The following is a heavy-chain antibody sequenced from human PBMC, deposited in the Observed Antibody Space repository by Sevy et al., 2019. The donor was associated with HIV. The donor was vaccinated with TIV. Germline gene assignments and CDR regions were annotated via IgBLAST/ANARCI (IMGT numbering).Heavy chain of an antibody. CDR2: ISGSGTRT. D-gene: IGHD3-22*01. CDR3: AKGGGGHYDPDEIAYYFYYYNMDV. J-gene: IGHJ6*03. CDR1: GFSFDSYG. V-gene: IGHV3-23*01. Sequence: GGSLRLSCAVSGFSFDSYGMTWVHQAPGKGLEWVSAISGSGTRTYYADSVKGRLIISRDNSKNTLDLQMNSLRAEDTAIYFCAKGGGGHYDPDEIAYYFYYYNMDVWGKGTTVTVSS.